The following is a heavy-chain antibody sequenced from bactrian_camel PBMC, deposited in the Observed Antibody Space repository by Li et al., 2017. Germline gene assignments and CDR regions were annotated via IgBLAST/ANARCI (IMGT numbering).Heavy chain of an antibody. V-gene: IGHV3-3*01. D-gene: IGHD6*01. CDR1: GYTYTAGC. J-gene: IGHJ4*01. CDR3: AAERRGARYCLGSWYSSEYNY. Sequence: HVQLVESGGGSVQAGGSLRLSCELSGYTYTAGCMAWFRQAPGKEREGIASISFNGHSPFYADSVKGRFTISQDNAKNTLYLQMNSLEPEDTAIYYCAAERRGARYCLGSWYSSEYNYWGQGTQVTVS. CDR2: ISFNGHSP.